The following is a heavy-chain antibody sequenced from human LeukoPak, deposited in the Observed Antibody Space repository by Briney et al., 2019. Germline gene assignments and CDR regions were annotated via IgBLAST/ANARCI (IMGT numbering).Heavy chain of an antibody. J-gene: IGHJ6*02. V-gene: IGHV3-11*01. Sequence: GGSLRLSCAASGFTFSDYYMSWIRQAPGKGLEWVSYISSSGSTIYYADSVKGRFTISRDNAKNSLYLQMNSLRAEDTAVYYCARGYSYGYDYYYGMDAWGQGTTVTVSS. CDR3: ARGYSYGYDYYYGMDA. CDR2: ISSSGSTI. D-gene: IGHD5-18*01. CDR1: GFTFSDYY.